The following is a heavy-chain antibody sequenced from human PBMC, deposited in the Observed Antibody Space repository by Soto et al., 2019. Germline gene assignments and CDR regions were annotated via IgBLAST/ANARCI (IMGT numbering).Heavy chain of an antibody. CDR2: INAGNGNT. D-gene: IGHD6-19*01. Sequence: ASVKVSCKASGGTFTPYGISWVRQAPGQRLEWMGWINAGNGNTKYSQKFQGRVTITRDTSASTAYMELSSLRSEDTAVYYCALGSGWYTEFDPWGQGTLVTVSS. CDR1: GGTFTPYG. CDR3: ALGSGWYTEFDP. J-gene: IGHJ5*02. V-gene: IGHV1-3*01.